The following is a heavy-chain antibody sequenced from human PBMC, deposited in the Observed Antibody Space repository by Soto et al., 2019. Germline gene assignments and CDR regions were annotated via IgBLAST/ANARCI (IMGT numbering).Heavy chain of an antibody. Sequence: ASVKVSCKASGYTFTSYAMHWVRQAPGQRLEWMGRINAGNGNTKYSQKFQGRVTITRDTSASTAYMELSSLRSEDTAVYYCARFYGDSQYEGVDNWFDPWGQGTLVTVSS. J-gene: IGHJ5*02. CDR2: INAGNGNT. D-gene: IGHD4-17*01. CDR3: ARFYGDSQYEGVDNWFDP. CDR1: GYTFTSYA. V-gene: IGHV1-3*01.